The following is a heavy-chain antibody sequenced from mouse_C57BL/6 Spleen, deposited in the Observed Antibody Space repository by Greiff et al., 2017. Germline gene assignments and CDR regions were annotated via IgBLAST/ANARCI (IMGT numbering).Heavy chain of an antibody. V-gene: IGHV1-69*01. J-gene: IGHJ3*01. CDR1: GYTFTGYW. D-gene: IGHD1-1*01. CDR2: IDPSASYT. Sequence: QVQLQQPGAELVMPGASVTLSCKASGYTFTGYWMHWVKQRPGQGLEWIGEIDPSASYTNYNQKFKGKSTLTEDKSSSTAYMQLSSLTSEDSAVYYCAGGSSSWFAYWGQGTLVTVSA. CDR3: AGGSSSWFAY.